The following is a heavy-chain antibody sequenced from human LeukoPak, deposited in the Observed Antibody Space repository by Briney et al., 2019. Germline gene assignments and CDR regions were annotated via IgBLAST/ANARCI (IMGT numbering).Heavy chain of an antibody. CDR3: AKGSDIGGYYYGLFDS. V-gene: IGHV3-7*03. Sequence: GGSLRLSCAASGFTFSRYWMTWVRQAPGKGLEWVANIKEDGSKKNYVDSVKGRFTISRDNSKNTLYLQMTSLRAEDTAIYYCAKGSDIGGYYYGLFDSWGQGTLVTVSS. D-gene: IGHD3-22*01. CDR1: GFTFSRYW. CDR2: IKEDGSKK. J-gene: IGHJ4*02.